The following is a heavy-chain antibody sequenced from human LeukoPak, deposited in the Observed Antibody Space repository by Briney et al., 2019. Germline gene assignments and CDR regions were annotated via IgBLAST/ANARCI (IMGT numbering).Heavy chain of an antibody. CDR3: ARALTTLTYEGY. CDR2: IYYSGST. CDR1: GGSISSYY. D-gene: IGHD1-1*01. J-gene: IGHJ4*02. Sequence: PSETLSLTCTVSGGSISSYYWSWIRQPPGKGLEWIGYIYYSGSTNYNPSLKSRVTISVDTSKNQFSLKLSSVTAADTAVYYCARALTTLTYEGYWGQGTLVTVSS. V-gene: IGHV4-59*01.